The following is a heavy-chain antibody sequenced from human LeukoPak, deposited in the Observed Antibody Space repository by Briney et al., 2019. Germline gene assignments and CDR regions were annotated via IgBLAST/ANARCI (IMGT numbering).Heavy chain of an antibody. V-gene: IGHV4-59*01. D-gene: IGHD6-13*01. J-gene: IGHJ4*02. CDR3: ARVGSSWRYFGY. CDR2: IYYSGST. Sequence: PSETLSPTCTVSGGSISSYYWSWIRQPPGKELEWIGYIYYSGSTNYNPSLKSRVTISVDTSKNQFSLKLSSVTAADTAVYYCARVGSSWRYFGYWGQGTLVTVSS. CDR1: GGSISSYY.